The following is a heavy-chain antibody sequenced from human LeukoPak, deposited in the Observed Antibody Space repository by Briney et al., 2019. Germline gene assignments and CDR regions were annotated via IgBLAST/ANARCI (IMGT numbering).Heavy chain of an antibody. CDR3: AGRAAAGRCFDY. Sequence: GGSLRLSCAVSGFTFSDYYMSWIRQAPGKGLEWVSYISSGGSTISHADSVKGRFTISRDNAENSLFLQMNSLRAEDTAVYYCAGRAAAGRCFDYWGQGTLVTVSS. D-gene: IGHD6-13*01. CDR2: ISSGGSTI. CDR1: GFTFSDYY. J-gene: IGHJ4*02. V-gene: IGHV3-11*01.